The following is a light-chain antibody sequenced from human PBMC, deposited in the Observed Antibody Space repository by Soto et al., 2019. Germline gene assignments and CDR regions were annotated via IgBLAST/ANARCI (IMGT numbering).Light chain of an antibody. V-gene: IGKV3-15*01. Sequence: EIVMTQSPATLSVSPGERATLSCRASQSVSSKLGWYQQKPGQAPRLLIYGASIMATGIPAKFSGSGSGTEFPLTISSLQSEDFAVYYCQQYNNWPRTFGPGTKVDIK. CDR3: QQYNNWPRT. CDR1: QSVSSK. CDR2: GAS. J-gene: IGKJ3*01.